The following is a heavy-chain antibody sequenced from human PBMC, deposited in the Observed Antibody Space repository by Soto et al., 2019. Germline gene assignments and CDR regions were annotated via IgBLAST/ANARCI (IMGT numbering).Heavy chain of an antibody. Sequence: QVQLVQSGAEVKKPGSSVKVSCKASGGTFSSYAISWVRQAPGQGLEWMGGIIPIFGTANYAQKFQGRVTITGGESTSTAYMEVGSLRSEGTGVYYCARDGGGMAMGWFDPWGQGTLVTVSS. CDR1: GGTFSSYA. CDR2: IIPIFGTA. J-gene: IGHJ5*02. D-gene: IGHD3-16*01. CDR3: ARDGGGMAMGWFDP. V-gene: IGHV1-69*01.